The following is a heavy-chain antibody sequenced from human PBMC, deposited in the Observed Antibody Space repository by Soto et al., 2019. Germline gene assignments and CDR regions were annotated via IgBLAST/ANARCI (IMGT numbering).Heavy chain of an antibody. CDR3: VRVDNYVTPTPQDV. Sequence: QVQLVQSGDEVKKPGASVKVSCKASGYIFVNYGIAWVRQAPGQGLEWMGWISPYTGNTHSATKIQGRLTMTTDTXPSTAYMDLGSLTSDDTAVYYCVRVDNYVTPTPQDVWGQGTTVTVSS. V-gene: IGHV1-18*01. CDR1: GYIFVNYG. CDR2: ISPYTGNT. J-gene: IGHJ6*02. D-gene: IGHD3-16*01.